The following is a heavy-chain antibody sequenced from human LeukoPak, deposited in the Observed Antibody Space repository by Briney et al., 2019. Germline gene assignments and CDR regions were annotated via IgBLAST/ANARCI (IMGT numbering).Heavy chain of an antibody. V-gene: IGHV3-23*01. CDR1: GFTVSSNY. J-gene: IGHJ5*02. D-gene: IGHD3-22*01. CDR3: AARHYYYDSSGYYSLRA. CDR2: ISGSGGST. Sequence: GGSLRLSCAASGFTVSSNYMSWVRQAPGKGLEWVSAISGSGGSTYYADSVKGRFTISRDNSKNTLYLQMNSLRAEDTAVYYCAARHYYYDSSGYYSLRAWGQGTLVTVSS.